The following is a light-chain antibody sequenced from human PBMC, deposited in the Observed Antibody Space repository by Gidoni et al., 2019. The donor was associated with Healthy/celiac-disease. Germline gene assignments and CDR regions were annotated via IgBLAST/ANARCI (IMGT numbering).Light chain of an antibody. CDR3: QQYGSSPGT. CDR1: QSVSSSY. CDR2: GAS. Sequence: EIVLTQSPGTLSLSPGERATLSCRDSQSVSSSYLAWYQQKPGQAPRLLIYGASSRATGIPDRFSGSGSGTDFTLTISSLEPEDFAVYYCQQYGSSPGTFGQGTKVEIK. V-gene: IGKV3-20*01. J-gene: IGKJ1*01.